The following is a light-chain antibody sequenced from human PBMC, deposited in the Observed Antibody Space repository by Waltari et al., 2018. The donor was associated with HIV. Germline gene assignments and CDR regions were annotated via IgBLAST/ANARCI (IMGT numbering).Light chain of an antibody. CDR3: QQYGSSPYT. V-gene: IGKV3-20*01. J-gene: IGKJ2*01. CDR2: GAS. CDR1: QSIASSS. Sequence: DNVLTQSPATLSVSPGGTATLSCRASQSIASSSLAWYQQKPGQAPRLLIYGASNRATGIPDRFSGSGSGTDFTLTITRLEPEDFAVYFCQQYGSSPYTFGQGTKLEIK.